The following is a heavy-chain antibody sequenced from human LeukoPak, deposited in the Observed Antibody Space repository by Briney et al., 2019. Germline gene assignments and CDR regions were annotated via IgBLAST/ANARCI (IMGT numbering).Heavy chain of an antibody. D-gene: IGHD5-24*01. CDR3: ARHFDRDGYKSNAFDI. CDR2: MYYSGST. V-gene: IGHV4-39*01. Sequence: PSETLSLTCTVSGGSFSSSSHYWGWVRQPPGKGLEWLGSMYYSGSTYYNASLRSRVTISVDTSRDQFSLKLSSVTAADTAVYCCARHFDRDGYKSNAFDIWGQGTMVTVSS. J-gene: IGHJ3*02. CDR1: GGSFSSSSHY.